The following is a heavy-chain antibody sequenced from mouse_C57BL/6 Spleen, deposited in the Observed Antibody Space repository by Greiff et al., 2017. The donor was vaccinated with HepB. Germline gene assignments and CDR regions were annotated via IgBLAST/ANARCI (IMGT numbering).Heavy chain of an antibody. CDR1: GYTFTDYY. CDR3: ARLGPELYYAMDY. J-gene: IGHJ4*01. Sequence: EVQLQQSGPVLVKPGASVKMSCKASGYTFTDYYMNWVKQSHGKSLEWIGVINPYNGGTSYNQKFKGKATLTVDKSSSTAYMELNSLTSEDSAVYYCARLGPELYYAMDYWGQGTSVTVSS. V-gene: IGHV1-19*01. D-gene: IGHD4-1*01. CDR2: INPYNGGT.